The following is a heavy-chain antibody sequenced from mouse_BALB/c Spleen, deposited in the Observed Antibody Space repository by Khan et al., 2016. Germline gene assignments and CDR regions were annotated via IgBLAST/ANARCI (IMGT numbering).Heavy chain of an antibody. J-gene: IGHJ4*01. CDR1: GFTFSSYA. D-gene: IGHD2-1*01. Sequence: EVELVESGGGLVKPGGSLKLSCAASGFTFSSYAMSWVRQTPEKRLEWVASISSGGSYTYYPDSVKGRFTISRDNAKNTLYLQMSSLRSGDTAMFYCARQGNGNYPYAMDYWGQGTSVTVSS. CDR2: ISSGGSYT. CDR3: ARQGNGNYPYAMDY. V-gene: IGHV5-9-3*01.